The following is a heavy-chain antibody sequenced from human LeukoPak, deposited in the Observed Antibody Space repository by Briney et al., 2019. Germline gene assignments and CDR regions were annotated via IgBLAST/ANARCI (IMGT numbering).Heavy chain of an antibody. CDR2: ISSSGSTI. V-gene: IGHV3-11*04. CDR3: AREGPAISFEY. Sequence: GGSLRLSCAASGFTFSDYYMSWIRQAPGKGLEWVSYISSSGSTIYYADSVKGRFTISRDNSKNTVYLQMNSLRAEDTAVYYCAREGPAISFEYWGQGTLVTVSS. D-gene: IGHD1-14*01. J-gene: IGHJ4*02. CDR1: GFTFSDYY.